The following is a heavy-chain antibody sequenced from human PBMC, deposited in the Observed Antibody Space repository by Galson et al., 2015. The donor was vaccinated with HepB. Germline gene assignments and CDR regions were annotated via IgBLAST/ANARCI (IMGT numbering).Heavy chain of an antibody. D-gene: IGHD1-26*01. CDR2: ISYDGSTK. CDR3: ARGGVVGRRDKGWRPDS. J-gene: IGHJ5*01. Sequence: SLRLSCAVSGFSFSNYWMTWVRQAPGKGLEWVALISYDGSTKYYADSVEGRFSTSRDNSMNTLSLEMNSLRFDDTAVYHCARGGVVGRRDKGWRPDSWGPGTLVTVSS. V-gene: IGHV3-30*14. CDR1: GFSFSNYW.